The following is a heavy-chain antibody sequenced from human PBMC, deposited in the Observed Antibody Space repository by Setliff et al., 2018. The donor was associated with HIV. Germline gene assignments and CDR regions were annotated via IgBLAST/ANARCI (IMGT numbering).Heavy chain of an antibody. V-gene: IGHV4-4*09. D-gene: IGHD5-18*01. CDR1: GGSISSYY. CDR2: IDNSGST. CDR3: ARRGYSYVERVYYYYMDV. J-gene: IGHJ6*03. Sequence: LSLTCTVSGGSISSYYWSWIRQPPGKGLEWIGYIDNSGSTNYNPSLKSRVTISVDTSKNQISLKLSSVTAADTAMYYCARRGYSYVERVYYYYMDVWGKGTTVTVS.